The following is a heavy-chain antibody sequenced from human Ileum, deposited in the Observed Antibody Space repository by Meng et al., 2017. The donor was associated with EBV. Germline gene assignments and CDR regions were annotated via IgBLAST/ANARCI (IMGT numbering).Heavy chain of an antibody. CDR1: GYTFTSYG. V-gene: IGHV1-18*01. CDR2: ISASNGNK. J-gene: IGHJ5*02. CDR3: ARVVEGATSWLDR. Sequence: QGQIVQAGDEVKKPGASVMFSCKASGYTFTSYGINWVRQALGQGLEWMGWISASNGNKDYAQKFQGRVTMTTDTSTTTTYMELRSLRSDDTAVYYCARVVEGATSWLDRWGQGTLVTVSS. D-gene: IGHD1-26*01.